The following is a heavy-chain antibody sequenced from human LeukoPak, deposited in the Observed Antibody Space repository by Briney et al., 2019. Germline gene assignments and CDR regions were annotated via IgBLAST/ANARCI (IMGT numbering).Heavy chain of an antibody. D-gene: IGHD6-13*01. CDR2: LKQDGSEK. CDR3: ARGTIAAPGTDY. V-gene: IGHV3-7*01. CDR1: GFTFSRYW. Sequence: GGSLRLSCAASGFTFSRYWMHWVRQAPGKGLEWVANLKQDGSEKHSADSVKGRFTISRDNAEDSLYLQMNSLRAEDTAMYYCARGTIAAPGTDYWGQGTLVTVSS. J-gene: IGHJ4*02.